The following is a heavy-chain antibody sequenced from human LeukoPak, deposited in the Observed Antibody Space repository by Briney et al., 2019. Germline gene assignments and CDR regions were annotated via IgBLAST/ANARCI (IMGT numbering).Heavy chain of an antibody. J-gene: IGHJ6*03. D-gene: IGHD3-22*01. V-gene: IGHV4-34*01. CDR1: GGSFSGYY. Sequence: PSETLSLTCAVYGGSFSGYYWSWIRQPPGKGLEWIGEINHSGSTNYNPSLKSRVTISVDTSKNQFSLKLSSVTAADTAVYYCARSPSWYYDSSGYYYWVRPGNYYYYMDVWGKGTTVTVSS. CDR3: ARSPSWYYDSSGYYYWVRPGNYYYYMDV. CDR2: INHSGST.